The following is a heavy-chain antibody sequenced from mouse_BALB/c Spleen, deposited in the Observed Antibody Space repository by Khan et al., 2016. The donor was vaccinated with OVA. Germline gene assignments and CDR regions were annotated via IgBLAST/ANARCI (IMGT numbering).Heavy chain of an antibody. Sequence: QVQLKESGTELARPGASVKLSCKASGYTFTSYWMQWVKQRPGQGLEWIGAIYPGDGNTRYTQKFKGKATLTADKSSSTVYMRLSSLAYEDSAVYYCARGGITTGYFDYWGQGTTLTVSS. J-gene: IGHJ2*01. CDR1: GYTFTSYW. CDR2: IYPGDGNT. CDR3: ARGGITTGYFDY. V-gene: IGHV1-87*01. D-gene: IGHD1-1*01.